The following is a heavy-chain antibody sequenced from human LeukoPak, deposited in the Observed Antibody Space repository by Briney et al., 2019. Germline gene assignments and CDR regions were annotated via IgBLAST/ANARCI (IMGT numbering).Heavy chain of an antibody. D-gene: IGHD1-1*01. J-gene: IGHJ6*02. Sequence: AGGSLRLSCAASGFTFSSCEMNWVRQAPGKGLEWVSYISSSGSTIYYADSVKGRFTISRDSAKNSLYLQMNSLRAEDTAVYYCARGASNWNFDYYGMDVWGQGTTVTVSS. CDR3: ARGASNWNFDYYGMDV. CDR1: GFTFSSCE. CDR2: ISSSGSTI. V-gene: IGHV3-48*03.